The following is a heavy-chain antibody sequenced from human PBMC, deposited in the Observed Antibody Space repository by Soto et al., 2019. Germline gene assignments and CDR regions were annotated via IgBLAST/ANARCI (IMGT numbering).Heavy chain of an antibody. D-gene: IGHD1-26*01. CDR3: VRGQEGVLATH. CDR1: GGSLSGYY. Sequence: QVQLQQWSAGLLMPSETLSLNCAVTGGSLSGYYWSWIRQPPGKGLEWIGEVKDGGHANYSPSLRGRVHISAETPNNQFLLRLYSVTDADTGVYYCVRGQEGVLATHWDQGSLVTVSS. V-gene: IGHV4-34*01. CDR2: VKDGGHA. J-gene: IGHJ4*02.